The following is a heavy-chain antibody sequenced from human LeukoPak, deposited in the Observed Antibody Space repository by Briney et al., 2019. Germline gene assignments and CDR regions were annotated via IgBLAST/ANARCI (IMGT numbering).Heavy chain of an antibody. Sequence: SETLSLTCAVYGGSFSGYYWSWIRQPPGKGLEWIGEINHSGSTNYNPSLKSRVTISVDTSKNQFSLKLSSVTAADTAVYYCARGLAGRYCSGGSCYFNWFDSWGQGTLVTVSS. V-gene: IGHV4-34*01. D-gene: IGHD2-15*01. CDR3: ARGLAGRYCSGGSCYFNWFDS. J-gene: IGHJ5*01. CDR1: GGSFSGYY. CDR2: INHSGST.